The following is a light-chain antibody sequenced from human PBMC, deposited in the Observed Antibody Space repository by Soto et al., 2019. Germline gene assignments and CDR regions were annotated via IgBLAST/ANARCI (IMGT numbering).Light chain of an antibody. Sequence: EMVLTQSPATLSLSQGARVTLSCRASQSVSNSLVWYQQKAGQAPRLLLYGISYRATGVPARFSCSGSGTDFTLIISSLEPEDFAIYYCQQGSDWPPTYTFGQGTKLDIK. V-gene: IGKV3-11*01. CDR2: GIS. J-gene: IGKJ2*01. CDR1: QSVSNS. CDR3: QQGSDWPPTYT.